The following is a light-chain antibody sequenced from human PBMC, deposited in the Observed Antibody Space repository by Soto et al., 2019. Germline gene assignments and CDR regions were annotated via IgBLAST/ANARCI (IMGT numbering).Light chain of an antibody. CDR2: EVS. V-gene: IGLV2-14*01. CDR1: TSDVGGYNY. J-gene: IGLJ1*01. Sequence: QSALTQPASVSGSPGQSIAISCTGTTSDVGGYNYVSWYQQHPGKVPKLLIHEVSNRPSGVSNRFSGSKSGNTASLTISGLQAEDEADYYCLSKTSTISYVFGNGTKVT. CDR3: LSKTSTISYV.